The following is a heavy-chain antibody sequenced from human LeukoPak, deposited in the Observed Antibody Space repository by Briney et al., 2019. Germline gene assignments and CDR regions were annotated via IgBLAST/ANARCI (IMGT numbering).Heavy chain of an antibody. V-gene: IGHV3-7*02. CDR3: ARFGYSGWNLEN. J-gene: IGHJ4*02. CDR1: GFSFRDFW. D-gene: IGHD5-12*01. Sequence: GGSLRLSCAASGFSFRDFWMTWVRQAPGKGLEWVANIKQGGGVKYYVDSVKGRFTISRDDTESSLYVQMNSLRDVDTAVYYCARFGYSGWNLENWGQGTLVTVSS. CDR2: IKQGGGVK.